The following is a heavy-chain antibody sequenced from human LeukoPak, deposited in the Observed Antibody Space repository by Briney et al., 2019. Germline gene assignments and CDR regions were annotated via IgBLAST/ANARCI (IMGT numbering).Heavy chain of an antibody. CDR3: RAVAATNEVDY. J-gene: IGHJ4*02. V-gene: IGHV3-64*01. D-gene: IGHD6-19*01. CDR2: ISGNGDIT. CDR1: GFTFSTYT. Sequence: PGGSLRLSCAASGFTFSTYTMHSVRQAPGKRLEYVSVISGNGDITYYANSMKGRFTISRDNSKNTLYLQMGSLRPEDMAVYYCRAVAATNEVDYWGQGTLVTVSS.